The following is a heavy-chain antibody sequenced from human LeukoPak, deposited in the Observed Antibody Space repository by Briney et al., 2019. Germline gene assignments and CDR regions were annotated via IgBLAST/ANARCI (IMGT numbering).Heavy chain of an antibody. J-gene: IGHJ4*02. CDR1: GFTFTSHE. CDR2: ISSRDSTI. Sequence: GGSLRLSCAASGFTFTSHEMNWVRQAPGKGLEWVSYISSRDSTIYYADSVKGRFTISRDNAKNSLYLQMNSLRAEDTAVYYCARRYCSSSSCTLDYWGQGTLVTVSS. V-gene: IGHV3-48*03. CDR3: ARRYCSSSSCTLDY. D-gene: IGHD2-2*01.